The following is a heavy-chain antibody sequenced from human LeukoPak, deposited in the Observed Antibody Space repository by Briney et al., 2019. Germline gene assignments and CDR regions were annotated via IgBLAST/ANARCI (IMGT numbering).Heavy chain of an antibody. D-gene: IGHD3-22*01. CDR2: IYYSGST. CDR3: ARDAHYYDSSGYATSVFDY. CDR1: GGSIRSSYYY. Sequence: SETLSLTCTVSGGSIRSSYYYWGWIRQHPGKGLEWIGYIYYSGSTYYNPSLKSRVTISVDTSKNQFSLKLSSVTAADTAVYYCARDAHYYDSSGYATSVFDYWGQGTLVTVSS. V-gene: IGHV4-31*03. J-gene: IGHJ4*02.